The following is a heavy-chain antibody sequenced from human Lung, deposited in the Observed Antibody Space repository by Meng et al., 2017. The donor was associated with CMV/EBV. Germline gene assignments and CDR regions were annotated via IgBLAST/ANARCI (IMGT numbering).Heavy chain of an antibody. D-gene: IGHD3-10*01. CDR1: FKFDSFA. Sequence: FKFDSFAFHGVRQAPGKGLEWVYVVGYDGRNELYADSVKGRFTISRDNPKNTLYLQMNNLRVEDTALYFCVRDVSAFGEVVTYYFDFWGPGTLVTVSS. CDR3: VRDVSAFGEVVTYYFDF. J-gene: IGHJ4*02. V-gene: IGHV3-33*01. CDR2: VGYDGRNE.